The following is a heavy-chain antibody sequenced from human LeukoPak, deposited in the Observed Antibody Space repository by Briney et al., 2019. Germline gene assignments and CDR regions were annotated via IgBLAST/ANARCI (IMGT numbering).Heavy chain of an antibody. J-gene: IGHJ6*03. CDR3: ARGSMFYYYYMDV. Sequence: PSETLSLTCTVSGGSISSYYWSWIRQPPGKGLEWIGYIYYSGSTNYNPSLKSRVTISVDTSKNQFSLKLSSVTAADTAVYYCARGSMFYYYYMDVWGKGTTVTVSS. CDR2: IYYSGST. CDR1: GGSISSYY. V-gene: IGHV4-59*12. D-gene: IGHD3-10*02.